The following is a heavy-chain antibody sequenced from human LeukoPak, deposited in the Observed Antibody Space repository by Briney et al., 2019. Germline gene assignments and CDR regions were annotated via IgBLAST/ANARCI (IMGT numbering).Heavy chain of an antibody. D-gene: IGHD2-2*01. J-gene: IGHJ5*02. V-gene: IGHV1-18*01. CDR1: GYTFTSYG. Sequence: VASATLSCKASGYTFTSYGISWVRQAPGQGLEWMGWISAYNGNTNYAQKLQGRVTMTTDTSTSTAYMELRSLRSDDTAVYYCARDQLPDTVVVPAAMASWGQGTLVTVSS. CDR3: ARDQLPDTVVVPAAMAS. CDR2: ISAYNGNT.